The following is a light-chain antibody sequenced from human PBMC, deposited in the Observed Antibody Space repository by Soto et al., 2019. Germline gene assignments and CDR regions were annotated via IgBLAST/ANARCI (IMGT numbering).Light chain of an antibody. Sequence: QSVLTQPRSVSGSPGQSVTISCTGTSSDVGGYNYVSWYQQHPVKAPKLMIYDVSKWPSGVPDRFSGSKSGNTASLTISGLQAEDEADYYFCSYAGNSLWVFGGGTKLTVL. CDR2: DVS. J-gene: IGLJ3*02. CDR3: CSYAGNSLWV. CDR1: SSDVGGYNY. V-gene: IGLV2-11*01.